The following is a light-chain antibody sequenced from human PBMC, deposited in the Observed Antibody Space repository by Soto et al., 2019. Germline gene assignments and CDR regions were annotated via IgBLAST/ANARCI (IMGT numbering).Light chain of an antibody. CDR1: QSISSTY. CDR3: QQYGNSRSWS. CDR2: SAS. J-gene: IGKJ1*01. Sequence: EIVLTQSPGTLSLSPGERATLSCRASQSISSTYFSWYQQRHGQAPRLLIYSASTRAAGIPDRFSGSGSGTDFTLTISRLEPEDFAVYYCQQYGNSRSWSFGQGTKVDIK. V-gene: IGKV3-20*01.